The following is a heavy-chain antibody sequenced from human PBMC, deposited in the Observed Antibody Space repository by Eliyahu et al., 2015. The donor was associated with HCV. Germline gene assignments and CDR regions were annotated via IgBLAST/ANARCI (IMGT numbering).Heavy chain of an antibody. D-gene: IGHD3-10*01. CDR3: VKDATPGGLSPEF. CDR2: LSFDGNNE. Sequence: QVQLVXSGGGVVQPGTSLRLSCAASGFIFSNSGMHWVRQAPGKGLEWVALLSFDGNNEYFADSVKGRFSISRDNMKRTVSLHMSSLRPDDTGLYFCVKDATPGGLSPEFWGQGTLVTV. V-gene: IGHV3-30*18. CDR1: GFIFSNSG. J-gene: IGHJ4*02.